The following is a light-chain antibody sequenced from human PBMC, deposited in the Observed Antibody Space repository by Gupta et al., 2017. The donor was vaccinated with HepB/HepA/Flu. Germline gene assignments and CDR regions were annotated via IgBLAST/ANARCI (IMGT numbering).Light chain of an antibody. CDR2: DAS. V-gene: IGKV1-33*01. CDR3: PHYDKLHKFA. CDR1: RDISNY. Sequence: DIQMTHSPSSLSASVGDRVTITCQANRDISNYLNWYQQKPGKAPKLLIYDASILETGVPSRFSENGNGKHSPCTINSRKQVNTATHNCPHYDKLHKFAFGQGTKLEI. J-gene: IGKJ2*01.